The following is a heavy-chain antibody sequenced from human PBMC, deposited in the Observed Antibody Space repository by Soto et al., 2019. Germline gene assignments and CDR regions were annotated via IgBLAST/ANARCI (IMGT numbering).Heavy chain of an antibody. CDR1: GCTFSSYA. CDR2: IIPIFGTA. Sequence: SVKVSCKASGCTFSSYAINWVRQAPGQGLEWMGGIIPIFGTANYAQKFQGRVTITADESTSTAYMELSSLRSEDTAVYYCARGRSPTYHLLRGYFDYWGQGYGGTVSS. V-gene: IGHV1-69*13. D-gene: IGHD2-2*01. CDR3: ARGRSPTYHLLRGYFDY. J-gene: IGHJ4*02.